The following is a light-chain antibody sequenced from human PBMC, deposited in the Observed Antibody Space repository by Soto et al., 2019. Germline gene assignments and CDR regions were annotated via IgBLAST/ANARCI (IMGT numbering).Light chain of an antibody. CDR3: QQYGISPHT. CDR1: QSVNINY. J-gene: IGKJ2*01. V-gene: IGKV3-20*01. CDR2: GAS. Sequence: EIVLTQSPGTLSLSPGERATLSCRASQSVNINYLAWYQHRPGQAPRLLIYGASRRAAGIPDRFSGSGSGTDFTLTIARLEHEDFAVFYCQQYGISPHTFGQGTQLAIK.